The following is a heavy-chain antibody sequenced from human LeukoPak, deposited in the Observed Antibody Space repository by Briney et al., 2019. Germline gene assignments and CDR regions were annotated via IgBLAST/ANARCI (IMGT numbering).Heavy chain of an antibody. CDR2: INPNSGGT. D-gene: IGHD3-3*01. CDR1: GYTFTGYY. Sequence: GASVKVSCKASGYTFTGYYMHWVRQAPGQGLEWMGWINPNSGGTNYAQKFQGRVTMTRDTSISTAYMELSRLRSDDTAVYYCARETKLEWLLIFDYWGQGTLVTVSS. CDR3: ARETKLEWLLIFDY. V-gene: IGHV1-2*02. J-gene: IGHJ4*02.